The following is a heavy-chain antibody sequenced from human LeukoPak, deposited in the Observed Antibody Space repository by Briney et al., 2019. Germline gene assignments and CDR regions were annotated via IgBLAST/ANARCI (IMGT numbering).Heavy chain of an antibody. Sequence: GGSLRLSCAASGFTFSSYSMNWVRQAPGKGLEWVSSISSSSSYIYYADSVKGRFAISRDNAKNSLYLQMNSLRAEDTAVYYCARDGYDFWSGPTNTFDPRGQGTLVTVSS. V-gene: IGHV3-21*01. CDR1: GFTFSSYS. CDR2: ISSSSSYI. D-gene: IGHD3-3*01. J-gene: IGHJ5*02. CDR3: ARDGYDFWSGPTNTFDP.